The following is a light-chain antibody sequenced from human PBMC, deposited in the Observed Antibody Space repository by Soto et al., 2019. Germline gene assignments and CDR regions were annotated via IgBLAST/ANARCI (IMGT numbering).Light chain of an antibody. Sequence: QSVLTQPASVSGSPGQSITISCTGTSSDVGGYNYASWYQQHPGKAPKLMIYDVSNRPSGVSNRFSGSKSGNTASLTISGLQAEDEADYYCSSYTSSRGVLGTGTKVTVL. V-gene: IGLV2-14*01. CDR3: SSYTSSRGV. J-gene: IGLJ1*01. CDR2: DVS. CDR1: SSDVGGYNY.